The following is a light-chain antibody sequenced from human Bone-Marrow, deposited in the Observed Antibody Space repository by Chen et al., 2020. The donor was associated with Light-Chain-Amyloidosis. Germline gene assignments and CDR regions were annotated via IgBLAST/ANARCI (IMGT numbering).Light chain of an antibody. CDR3: QSADSSGTYEVI. V-gene: IGLV3-25*03. J-gene: IGLJ2*01. Sequence: SYELTQPPSVAVSPGQTARLNCSGDDLPTKYAYWYQQKPGQAPVLVIHRETERPSGISERFSGSSSGTTATLTISGVQAEDEADYHCQSADSSGTYEVIFGGGTKLTVL. CDR2: RET. CDR1: DLPTKY.